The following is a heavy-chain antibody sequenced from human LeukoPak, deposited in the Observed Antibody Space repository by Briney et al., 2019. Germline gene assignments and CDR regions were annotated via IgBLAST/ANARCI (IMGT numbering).Heavy chain of an antibody. V-gene: IGHV3-7*03. CDR1: GFTFSSYW. D-gene: IGHD5-12*01. CDR3: ARIIGGGYDLDYYYYGMDV. J-gene: IGHJ6*04. CDR2: IKKDGSEK. Sequence: QPGGSLRLSCAASGFTFSSYWMSWVRRAPGKGLEWVANIKKDGSEKYYVDSVKGRFTISRDNAKNSLYLQMNSLRAEDTAVYYCARIIGGGYDLDYYYYGMDVWGKGTTVTVSS.